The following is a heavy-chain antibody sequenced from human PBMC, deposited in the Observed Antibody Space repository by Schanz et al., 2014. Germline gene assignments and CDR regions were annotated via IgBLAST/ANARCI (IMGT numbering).Heavy chain of an antibody. CDR1: GFTFSSYA. D-gene: IGHD7-27*01. CDR2: ISGSGGST. J-gene: IGHJ3*01. Sequence: EVQLVESGGGLVQPWGSLRLSCAASGFTFSSYAMSWVRQAPGKGLEWVSAISGSGGSTYYADSVKGRFTISRDNSKNTMYLQINNLRADDTAVYYCARELPGVVAFDFWGQGTMVTVSS. V-gene: IGHV3-23*04. CDR3: ARELPGVVAFDF.